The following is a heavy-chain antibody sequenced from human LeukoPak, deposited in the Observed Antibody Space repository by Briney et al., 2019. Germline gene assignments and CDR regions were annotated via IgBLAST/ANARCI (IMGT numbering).Heavy chain of an antibody. J-gene: IGHJ5*02. CDR3: ARGGTHYGDFDP. CDR2: IYTDVSTT. CDR1: GFSFSSHW. V-gene: IGHV3-74*01. D-gene: IGHD4-17*01. Sequence: GGSLRLSCEASGFSFSSHWMHWVRQAPGKGLVWVTRIYTDVSTTNYADSVKGRFTISRDNAKNTLYLQMNSLRVEDTAVYYCARGGTHYGDFDPWGQGTLVTVPS.